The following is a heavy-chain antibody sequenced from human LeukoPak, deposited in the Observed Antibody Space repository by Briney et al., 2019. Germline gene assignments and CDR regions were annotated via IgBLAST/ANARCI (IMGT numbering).Heavy chain of an antibody. CDR1: GYSISSGYY. Sequence: SETLSLTCAVSGYSISSGYYWGWIRQPPGKGLEWIGSIYHSGSTYYNPSLKSRVTISVDTSKNQFSLKLSSVTAADTAVYYCARVLYSSGWDGYYYYYMDVWGKGTTVTVSS. V-gene: IGHV4-38-2*01. CDR2: IYHSGST. CDR3: ARVLYSSGWDGYYYYYMDV. J-gene: IGHJ6*03. D-gene: IGHD6-19*01.